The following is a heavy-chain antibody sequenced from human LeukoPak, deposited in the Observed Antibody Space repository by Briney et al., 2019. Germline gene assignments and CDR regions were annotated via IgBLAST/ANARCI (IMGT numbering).Heavy chain of an antibody. J-gene: IGHJ4*02. V-gene: IGHV7-4-1*02. Sequence: ASVKVSCKASGYTFTSYAMNWVRQAPGQGLEWMGWINTNTGNPTYAQGFTGRFVFSLDTSVSTPYLQMNSLRAEDTAVYYCVRDPLYYDSSGYSYWGQGTLVTVSS. CDR2: INTNTGNP. CDR3: VRDPLYYDSSGYSY. D-gene: IGHD3-22*01. CDR1: GYTFTSYA.